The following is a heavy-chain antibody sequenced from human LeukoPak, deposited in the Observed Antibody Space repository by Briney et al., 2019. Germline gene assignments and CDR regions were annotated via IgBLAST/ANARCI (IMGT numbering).Heavy chain of an antibody. J-gene: IGHJ6*02. CDR3: ASRSGEFRRARVPYYYGMDV. D-gene: IGHD2-21*01. CDR2: INHSGST. V-gene: IGHV4-34*01. Sequence: SETLSVTCAVYGGSFSGYYWSWIRQPPGNGLEWIGEINHSGSTNYNPSLKSRVTISVDTSKNQFSLKLSSVTAADTAVYYCASRSGEFRRARVPYYYGMDVWGQGTTVTVSS. CDR1: GGSFSGYY.